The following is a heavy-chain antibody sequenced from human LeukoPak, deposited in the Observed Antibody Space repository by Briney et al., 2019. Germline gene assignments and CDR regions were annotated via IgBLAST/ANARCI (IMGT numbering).Heavy chain of an antibody. Sequence: ASVKVSCKASGYTFTSYGISWVRQAPGQGLEWMGWISAYNGNTNYAQKPQGRVTMTTDTSTSTAYMELRSLRSDNTAVYYCARGMYYDFWSGGGPYFDYWGQGTLVTVSS. CDR3: ARGMYYDFWSGGGPYFDY. V-gene: IGHV1-18*01. CDR2: ISAYNGNT. D-gene: IGHD3-3*01. J-gene: IGHJ4*02. CDR1: GYTFTSYG.